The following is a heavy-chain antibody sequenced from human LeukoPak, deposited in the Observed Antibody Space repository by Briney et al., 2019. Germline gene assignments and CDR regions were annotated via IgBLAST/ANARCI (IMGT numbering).Heavy chain of an antibody. D-gene: IGHD3-10*01. V-gene: IGHV3-48*01. Sequence: GGSLRLSCAASGFTFSSYSMNWVRQAPGKGLEWVSYISSSSSTIYYADSVKGRFTISRDNSKNTLYLQMNGLRAEDTAVYYCAKAYGSGSYVPNDYWGQGTLVTVSS. CDR1: GFTFSSYS. CDR3: AKAYGSGSYVPNDY. J-gene: IGHJ4*02. CDR2: ISSSSSTI.